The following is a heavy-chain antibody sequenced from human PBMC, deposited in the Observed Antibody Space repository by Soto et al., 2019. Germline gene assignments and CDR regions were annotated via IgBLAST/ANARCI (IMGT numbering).Heavy chain of an antibody. Sequence: QVQLVESGGGVVQPGRSLRLSCAASGFTFSSYAMHWVRQAPGKGLEWVAVISYDGSNKYYADSVKGRFTISRDNSKNTLYLQMNSLRAEDTAVYYCARAEGYYDILTGYYSGDYYYGMDVWGQGTTVTVSS. D-gene: IGHD3-9*01. J-gene: IGHJ6*02. CDR3: ARAEGYYDILTGYYSGDYYYGMDV. CDR2: ISYDGSNK. CDR1: GFTFSSYA. V-gene: IGHV3-30-3*01.